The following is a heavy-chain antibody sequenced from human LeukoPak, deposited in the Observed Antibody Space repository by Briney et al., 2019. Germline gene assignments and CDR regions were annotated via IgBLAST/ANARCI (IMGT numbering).Heavy chain of an antibody. J-gene: IGHJ4*02. D-gene: IGHD6-13*01. Sequence: ASVKVSCKVSGYTLTELSMHWVRQALGKGLEWMGGFDPEDGETIYAQEFQGRVTMTEDTSTDTAYMELSSLRSEDTAVYYCATRDPPYSSSWYVGYWGQGTLVTVSS. CDR2: FDPEDGET. CDR1: GYTLTELS. V-gene: IGHV1-24*01. CDR3: ATRDPPYSSSWYVGY.